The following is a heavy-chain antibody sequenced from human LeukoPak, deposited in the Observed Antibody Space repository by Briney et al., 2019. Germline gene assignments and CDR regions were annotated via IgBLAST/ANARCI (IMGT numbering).Heavy chain of an antibody. CDR3: ASSFVDTAMARTDY. CDR1: GFTFSSYS. CDR2: ISSSSSYI. Sequence: GGSLRPSCAASGFTFSSYSMNWVRQAPGKGLEWVSSISSSSSYIYYADSVKGRFTISRDNAKNSLYLQMNSLRAEDTAVYYCASSFVDTAMARTDYWGQGTLVTVSS. V-gene: IGHV3-21*01. D-gene: IGHD5-18*01. J-gene: IGHJ4*02.